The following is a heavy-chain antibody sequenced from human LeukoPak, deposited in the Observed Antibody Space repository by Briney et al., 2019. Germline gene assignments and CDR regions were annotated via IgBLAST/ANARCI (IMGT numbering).Heavy chain of an antibody. J-gene: IGHJ4*02. Sequence: SETLSLTCTVSGGSISSYYWSWIRQPAGKGLEWIGRIYTSGSTNYNPSLKSRVTMSVDTSKNQFSLKLSSVTAADTAVYYCARDGPYYYDSGGYYYDYWGQGTLVTVSS. CDR1: GGSISSYY. V-gene: IGHV4-4*07. CDR2: IYTSGST. D-gene: IGHD3-22*01. CDR3: ARDGPYYYDSGGYYYDY.